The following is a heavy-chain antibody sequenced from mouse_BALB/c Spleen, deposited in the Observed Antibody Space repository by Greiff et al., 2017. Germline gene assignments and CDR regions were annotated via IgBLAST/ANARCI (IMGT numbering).Heavy chain of an antibody. D-gene: IGHD2-1*01. CDR3: ARGGNYVAYAMDY. CDR2: IYPGGGYT. CDR1: GYTFTNYW. Sequence: QVQLQQSGAELVRPGTSVKISCKASGYTFTNYWLGWVKQRPGHGLEWIGDIYPGGGYTNYNEKFKGKATLTADTSSSTAYMQLSSLTSEDSAVYFCARGGNYVAYAMDYWGQGTSVTVSS. V-gene: IGHV1-63*02. J-gene: IGHJ4*01.